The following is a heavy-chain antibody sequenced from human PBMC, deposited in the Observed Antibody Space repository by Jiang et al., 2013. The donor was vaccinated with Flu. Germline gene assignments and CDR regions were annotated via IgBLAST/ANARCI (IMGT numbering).Heavy chain of an antibody. CDR1: GGSISSGGYS. V-gene: IGHV4-30-4*07. J-gene: IGHJ4*02. CDR2: IYYSGST. D-gene: IGHD4-17*01. CDR3: ARVEGTTVTTFDY. Sequence: GPGLVKPSQTLSLTCAVSGGSISSGGYSWSWIRQPPGKGLEWIGYIYYSGSTYYNPSLKSRVTISVDTSKNQFSLKLSSVAAADTAVYYCARVEGTTVTTFDYWGQGTLVTVSS.